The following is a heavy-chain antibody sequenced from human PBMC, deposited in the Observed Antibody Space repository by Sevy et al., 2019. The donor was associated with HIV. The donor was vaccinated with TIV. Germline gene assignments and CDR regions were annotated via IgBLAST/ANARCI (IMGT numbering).Heavy chain of an antibody. CDR3: AGRKVGDFSSGSVRGPWAGGPLFDY. D-gene: IGHD3-3*01. V-gene: IGHV3-23*01. CDR1: GLSFNNYA. CDR2: ISHSGDNT. J-gene: IGHJ4*02. Sequence: GGSLRLSCTSSGLSFNNYALTWVRQAPGKGLEWVSTISHSGDNTNDADSVKGQFIISRENSENTLYLQMNSLRAEDTALYYCAGRKVGDFSSGSVRGPWAGGPLFDYWGQGTLVTVSS.